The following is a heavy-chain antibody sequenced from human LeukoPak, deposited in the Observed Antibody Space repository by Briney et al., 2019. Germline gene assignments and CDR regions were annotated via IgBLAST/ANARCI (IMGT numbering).Heavy chain of an antibody. D-gene: IGHD2-21*01. V-gene: IGHV4-4*07. CDR2: IYSSGST. CDR3: AREVASLDY. CDR1: GASSSSFY. J-gene: IGHJ4*02. Sequence: SETLSLTCTVSGASSSSFYWTWIRQPAGKGLEWIGLIYSSGSTNCNPSLKSRVTMSVDTSKNQFSLKLSSVTAADTAFYYCAREVASLDYWGQGTLVTVSS.